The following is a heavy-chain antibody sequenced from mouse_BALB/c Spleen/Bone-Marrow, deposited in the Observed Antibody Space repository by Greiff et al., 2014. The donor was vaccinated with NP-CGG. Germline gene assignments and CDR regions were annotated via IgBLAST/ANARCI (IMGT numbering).Heavy chain of an antibody. CDR1: GYSITSDYA. Sequence: VQLQQPGPGLVKPSQSLSLTCTVSGYSITSDYAWHWIRQFPGNKLEWMGYISYSGSTSYYPSLKSRISITRDTSKNQFFLQLNSVTTEDTATYYCARSADWYFDVWGAGTTVTVSS. V-gene: IGHV3-2*02. CDR2: ISYSGST. J-gene: IGHJ1*01. CDR3: ARSADWYFDV.